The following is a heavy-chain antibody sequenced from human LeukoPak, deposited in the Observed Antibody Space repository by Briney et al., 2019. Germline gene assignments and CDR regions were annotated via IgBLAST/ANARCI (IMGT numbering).Heavy chain of an antibody. D-gene: IGHD1-26*01. Sequence: TGGSLRLSCAASGFTFSSYGMHWVRQAPGKGLEWVAFIRYDGSNKYYADSVKGRFTISRDNSKNTLCLQMNSLRAEDTAVYYCAKDYSGSSDYWGQGTLVTVSS. CDR3: AKDYSGSSDY. J-gene: IGHJ4*02. CDR2: IRYDGSNK. V-gene: IGHV3-30*02. CDR1: GFTFSSYG.